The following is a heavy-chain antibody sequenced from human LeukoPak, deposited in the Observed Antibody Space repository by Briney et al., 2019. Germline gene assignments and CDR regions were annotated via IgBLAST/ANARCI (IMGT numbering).Heavy chain of an antibody. CDR3: AKYCSSTSCYALFDY. CDR2: ISSSGSYI. Sequence: GGSLRLSCAASGFTFSSYEMNWVRQAPGKGLEWVSYISSSGSYIYYADSVKGRFTISRDNAKNSLYLQMNSLRAEDTAVYYCAKYCSSTSCYALFDYWGQGTLVTVSS. D-gene: IGHD2-2*01. CDR1: GFTFSSYE. V-gene: IGHV3-21*05. J-gene: IGHJ4*02.